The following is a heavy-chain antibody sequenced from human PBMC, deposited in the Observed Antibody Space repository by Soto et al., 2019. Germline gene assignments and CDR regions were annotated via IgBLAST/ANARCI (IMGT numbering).Heavy chain of an antibody. Sequence: QVQLVQSGAEVKKPGSSVKVSCKASGGTLRRYAISWVRQAPGRGRERKGGIIPRFGTTSYARPEKFQGSLTINAAGHMITASMELSSLRSEDTAVYFCAVVDMSDNDAENSFYAMDLWGQGTTVIVSS. CDR1: GGTLRRYA. V-gene: IGHV1-69*01. D-gene: IGHD3-22*01. CDR2: IIPRFGTT. J-gene: IGHJ6*02. CDR3: AVVDMSDNDAENSFYAMDL.